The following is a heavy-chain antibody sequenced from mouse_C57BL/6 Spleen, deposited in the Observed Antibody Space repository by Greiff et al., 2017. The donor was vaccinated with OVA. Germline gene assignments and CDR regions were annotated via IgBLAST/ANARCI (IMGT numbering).Heavy chain of an antibody. V-gene: IGHV1-50*01. D-gene: IGHD1-1*01. J-gene: IGHJ2*01. CDR2: IDPSDSYT. Sequence: QVQLQQPGAELVKPGASVKLSCKASGYTFTSYWMQWVKQRPGQGLEWIGEIDPSDSYTNYNQKFKGKATLTVDTSSSTAYMQLSSLTSEDSAVYYCARSGGSSYFYFDYWGQGTTLTVSS. CDR3: ARSGGSSYFYFDY. CDR1: GYTFTSYW.